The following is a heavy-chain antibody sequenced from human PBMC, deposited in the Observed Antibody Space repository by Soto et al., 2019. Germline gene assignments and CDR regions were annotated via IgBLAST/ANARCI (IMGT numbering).Heavy chain of an antibody. Sequence: PSETLSLTCIVSGGSISGHSWNWIRQPAGKRLEWIGHIYPSGSTSYNPTLRSRVTMSLDTSQNLLFLNLTSVTTADTAVYYCVRGKSYSVYDFWGPGTLVTVYS. D-gene: IGHD5-12*01. J-gene: IGHJ4*02. CDR2: IYPSGST. CDR1: GGSISGHS. CDR3: VRGKSYSVYDF. V-gene: IGHV4-4*07.